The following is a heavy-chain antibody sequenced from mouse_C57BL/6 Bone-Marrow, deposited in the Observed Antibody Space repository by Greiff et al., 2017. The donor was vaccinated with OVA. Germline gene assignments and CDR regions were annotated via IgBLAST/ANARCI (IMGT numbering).Heavy chain of an antibody. J-gene: IGHJ3*01. V-gene: IGHV5-17*01. CDR2: ISSGSSTI. CDR1: GFTFSDYG. D-gene: IGHD1-1*01. CDR3: ARRGNYGSSYYAWFAY. Sequence: EVQLVESGGGLVKPGGSLKLSCAASGFTFSDYGMHWVRQAPEKGLEWVAYISSGSSTIYYADTVKGRFTFSRDNAKNTLFLQMTSLRSEDTAMYYCARRGNYGSSYYAWFAYWGQGTLVTVSA.